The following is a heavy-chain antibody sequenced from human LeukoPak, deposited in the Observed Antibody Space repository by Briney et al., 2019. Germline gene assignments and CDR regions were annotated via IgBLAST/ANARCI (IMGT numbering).Heavy chain of an antibody. V-gene: IGHV4-59*01. CDR3: ASVPYYDFWSGSHYYYMDV. D-gene: IGHD3-3*01. CDR2: IYYSGST. Sequence: PSXXLSLTCTVSGGSISSYYWSWIRQPPGKGLEWIGYIYYSGSTNYNPSLKRRVTISVEKSKKEFSLKQRSVTAADTAVYYCASVPYYDFWSGSHYYYMDVWGKGTTVTVSS. CDR1: GGSISSYY. J-gene: IGHJ6*03.